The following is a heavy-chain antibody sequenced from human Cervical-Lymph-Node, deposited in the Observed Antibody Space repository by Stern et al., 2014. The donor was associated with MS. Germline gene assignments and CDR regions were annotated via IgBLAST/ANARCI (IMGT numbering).Heavy chain of an antibody. CDR3: AKDRLFCSGGGCYAMDV. Sequence: VQLVESGGGVVQPGRSLRLSCAASGFTLRSYGMHWVRQAPGKGLEWVAVISKDGNEKYYIDSVKGRFTISRDNSKNTLYLQMNSLRTEDTAVYYCAKDRLFCSGGGCYAMDVWGQGTTVTVSS. CDR2: ISKDGNEK. CDR1: GFTLRSYG. V-gene: IGHV3-30*18. D-gene: IGHD2-15*01. J-gene: IGHJ6*02.